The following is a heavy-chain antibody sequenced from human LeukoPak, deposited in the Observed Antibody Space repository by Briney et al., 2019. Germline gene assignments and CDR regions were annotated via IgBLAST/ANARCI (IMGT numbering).Heavy chain of an antibody. CDR1: GFTFINNY. J-gene: IGHJ4*02. V-gene: IGHV3-66*01. D-gene: IGHD1-20*01. CDR2: IYSSGSI. Sequence: EGSLRLSCAASGFTFINNYMNWVRQAPGKGLEWVSVIYSSGSIHYTDSVKGRFTISRDNSKNTLYLQMNSLRAEDTAVYYCARDGPGITGTTGLDYWGQGTLVTVSS. CDR3: ARDGPGITGTTGLDY.